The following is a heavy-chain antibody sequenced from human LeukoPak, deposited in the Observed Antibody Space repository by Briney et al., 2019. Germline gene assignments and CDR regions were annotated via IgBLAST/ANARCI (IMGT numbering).Heavy chain of an antibody. CDR1: GGTFSSYA. D-gene: IGHD5-24*01. CDR2: IIPILGIA. Sequence: ASVKVSCKASGGTFSSYAISWVRQAPGQGLEWMGRIIPILGIASYAQKFQGRVTITADKSTSTAYMELSSLRSEDTAVYYCARNRDGYNAGTDAFDIWGQGTMVTVSS. J-gene: IGHJ3*02. CDR3: ARNRDGYNAGTDAFDI. V-gene: IGHV1-69*04.